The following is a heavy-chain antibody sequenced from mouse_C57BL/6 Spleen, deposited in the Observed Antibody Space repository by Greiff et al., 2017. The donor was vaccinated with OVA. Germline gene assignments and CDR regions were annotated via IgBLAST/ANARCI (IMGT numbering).Heavy chain of an antibody. CDR1: GYTFTSYW. CDR3: ARSQLGRGFLDY. CDR2: IDPSDSET. J-gene: IGHJ2*01. D-gene: IGHD4-1*02. V-gene: IGHV1-52*01. Sequence: QVQLQQPGAELVRPGSSVKLSCKASGYTFTSYWMHWVKQRPIQGLEWIGNIDPSDSETHYNQKFKDKATLTVDKSSSTAYMQLSSLTSEDSAVYYCARSQLGRGFLDYWGQGTTLTVSS.